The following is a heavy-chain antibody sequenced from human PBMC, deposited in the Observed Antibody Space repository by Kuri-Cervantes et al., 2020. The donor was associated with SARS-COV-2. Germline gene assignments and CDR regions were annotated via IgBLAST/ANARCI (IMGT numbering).Heavy chain of an antibody. CDR2: ISSSSSYT. Sequence: GGSLRLSCAASGFTFSSYSTNWVRQAPGKGLEWVSYISSSSSYTNYADSVKGRFTISRDNAKNSLYQQMNSLRAEDTAVYYCASFGSGWYDDAFDIWGQGTMVTGSS. CDR1: GFTFSSYS. D-gene: IGHD6-19*01. V-gene: IGHV3-21*05. J-gene: IGHJ3*02. CDR3: ASFGSGWYDDAFDI.